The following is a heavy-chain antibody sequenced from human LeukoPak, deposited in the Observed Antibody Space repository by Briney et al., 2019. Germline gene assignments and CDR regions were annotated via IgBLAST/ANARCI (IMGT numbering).Heavy chain of an antibody. V-gene: IGHV3-30-3*01. CDR2: ISYDGSNK. D-gene: IGHD3-10*01. Sequence: GGSMRLSCAASGFTFSSYAMHWVRQAPGKGLEWVAVISYDGSNKYYADSVKGRFTISRDNSKNTLYLQMNSLRAEDTAVYYCARDEILSRKYYFDYWGQGTLVTVSS. CDR3: ARDEILSRKYYFDY. CDR1: GFTFSSYA. J-gene: IGHJ4*02.